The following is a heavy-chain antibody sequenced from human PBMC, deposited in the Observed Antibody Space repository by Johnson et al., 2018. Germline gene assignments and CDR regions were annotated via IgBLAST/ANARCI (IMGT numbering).Heavy chain of an antibody. CDR2: TLYDGRNK. V-gene: IGHV3-30*18. J-gene: IGHJ3*01. CDR1: GFDFSNYG. D-gene: IGHD3-10*01. CDR3: VKDPIYYGSGSPGDDAFDL. Sequence: VQLRESGGGVVQPGRSMRLSCAGSGFDFSNYGMHWVRQAPGKGLEWVAVTLYDGRNKFYAESVKGRFPIPTDNSKNMLYLHMNSLRTEEPAVYYCVKDPIYYGSGSPGDDAFDLWGQGTMVPVSS.